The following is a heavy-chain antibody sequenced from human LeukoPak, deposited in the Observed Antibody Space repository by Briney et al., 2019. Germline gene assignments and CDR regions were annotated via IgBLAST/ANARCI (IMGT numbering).Heavy chain of an antibody. CDR1: GFTFSSYG. J-gene: IGHJ6*02. V-gene: IGHV3-30*18. Sequence: GRSLRLSCAASGFTFSSYGMHWVRQAPGKGLEWVAVISYDGSNKYYADSVKGRFTISRDSSKNTLYLQMNSLRAEDTAVYYCAKDSGRLDGYNSHYGMDVWGQGTTVTVSS. CDR2: ISYDGSNK. CDR3: AKDSGRLDGYNSHYGMDV. D-gene: IGHD5-24*01.